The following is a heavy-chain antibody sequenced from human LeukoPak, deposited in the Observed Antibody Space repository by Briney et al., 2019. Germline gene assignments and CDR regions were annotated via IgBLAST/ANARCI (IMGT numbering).Heavy chain of an antibody. CDR1: GFTFGSYG. J-gene: IGHJ1*01. CDR2: ITPNADRT. V-gene: IGHV3-23*01. Sequence: GGSLRLSCAASGFTFGSYGMSWVRQAPGKGLEWVSFITPNADRTSYADSVEGRFTISRDNPRNTLYMQTNSLRDEDTALYYCAIMHGYYDGSGYWVQWGQGTLVTVSS. D-gene: IGHD3-22*01. CDR3: AIMHGYYDGSGYWVQ.